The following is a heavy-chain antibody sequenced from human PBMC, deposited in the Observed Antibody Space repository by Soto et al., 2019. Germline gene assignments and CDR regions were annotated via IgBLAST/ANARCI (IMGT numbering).Heavy chain of an antibody. V-gene: IGHV5-51*01. J-gene: IGHJ3*02. CDR1: GYSFTSYW. D-gene: IGHD3-10*01. CDR3: ATSYYYGSGNLPGHDAFDI. Sequence: PGESLKISCKGSGYSFTSYWIGWVRQMPGKGLEWMGIIYPGDSDTRYSPSFQGQFTISADKSISTAYLQWSSLKASDTAMYYCATSYYYGSGNLPGHDAFDIWGQGTMVTVSS. CDR2: IYPGDSDT.